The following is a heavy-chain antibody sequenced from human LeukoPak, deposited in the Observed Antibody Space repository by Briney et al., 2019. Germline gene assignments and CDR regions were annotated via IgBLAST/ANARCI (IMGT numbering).Heavy chain of an antibody. V-gene: IGHV4-30-4*01. Sequence: PSQTLSLTCTVSGGSISSGDYYWSWIRQPPGKGLEWIGYIYYSGSTYYNPSLKRRVTISVDTSKNQFSLKLSSVTAADTAVYYCARRSSIAARPWDYWGQGTLVTVSS. J-gene: IGHJ4*02. D-gene: IGHD6-6*01. CDR1: GGSISSGDYY. CDR3: ARRSSIAARPWDY. CDR2: IYYSGST.